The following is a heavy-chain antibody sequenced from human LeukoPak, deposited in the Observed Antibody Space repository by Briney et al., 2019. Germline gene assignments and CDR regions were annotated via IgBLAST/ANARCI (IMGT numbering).Heavy chain of an antibody. J-gene: IGHJ4*02. V-gene: IGHV1-2*02. Sequence: ASVRVSCKASGYTFTGYYMHWVRQAPGQGLEWMGWINPNSGGTNYAQKFQGRVTMTRDTSISTAYMELRSLRSDDTAVYYCARLHSSGYGDYWGQGTLVTVSS. CDR2: INPNSGGT. CDR1: GYTFTGYY. CDR3: ARLHSSGYGDY. D-gene: IGHD3-22*01.